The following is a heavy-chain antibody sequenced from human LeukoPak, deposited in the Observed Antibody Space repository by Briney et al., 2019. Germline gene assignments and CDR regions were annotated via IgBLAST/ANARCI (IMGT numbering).Heavy chain of an antibody. CDR1: EFIFSSYG. D-gene: IGHD3-10*01. Sequence: GGSLRLSCAASEFIFSSYGMHWVRQAPGKGLEWVALVWYDGSDKRYADSVKGRFTISRDDSKNTLYLQLNSLRAEDTAVYYCAKDTGRGYCYMDVWGKGTTVTVSS. V-gene: IGHV3-33*03. CDR2: VWYDGSDK. CDR3: AKDTGRGYCYMDV. J-gene: IGHJ6*03.